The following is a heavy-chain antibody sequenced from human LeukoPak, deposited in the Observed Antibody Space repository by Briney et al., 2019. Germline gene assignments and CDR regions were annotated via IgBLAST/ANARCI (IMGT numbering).Heavy chain of an antibody. CDR3: AKASRKSSSWYEDFDY. CDR2: ISGSGGST. Sequence: PGGSLRLSCAASGFTFSSYAMSWVRQAPGKGLEWVSAISGSGGSTYYADYVKGRFTISRDNSKNTLYLQMNSLRAEDTAVYYCAKASRKSSSWYEDFDYWGQGTLVTVSS. D-gene: IGHD6-13*01. V-gene: IGHV3-23*01. J-gene: IGHJ4*02. CDR1: GFTFSSYA.